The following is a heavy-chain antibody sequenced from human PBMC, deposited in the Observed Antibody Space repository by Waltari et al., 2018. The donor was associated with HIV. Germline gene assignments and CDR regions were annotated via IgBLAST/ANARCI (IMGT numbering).Heavy chain of an antibody. J-gene: IGHJ4*02. Sequence: EVHLLESGGGLVQPGGSLSLSCAASGFTFSTFAMSWVRQAPGRGLEGVSGLNGGGFGTYCSDSGKGRFTISRDNSKNTLFLEMNSLRAEDTAVYYCARLDFWLKYYFDYWGQGTLVTVSS. CDR1: GFTFSTFA. CDR3: ARLDFWLKYYFDY. CDR2: LNGGGFGT. V-gene: IGHV3-23*01. D-gene: IGHD3-3*01.